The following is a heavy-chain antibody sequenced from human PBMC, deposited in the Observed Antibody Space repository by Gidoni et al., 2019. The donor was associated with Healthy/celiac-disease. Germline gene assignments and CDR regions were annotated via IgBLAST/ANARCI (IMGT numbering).Heavy chain of an antibody. CDR3: ARDQQGIAAAGTFYYYGMDV. V-gene: IGHV3-33*01. J-gene: IGHJ6*02. Sequence: QVQLVESGGGVVQPGRSLSLSCAASGFTFSSYGIHWVRQAPGKGLEWVAVIWYDGSNKYYADSVKGRFTISRDNSKNTLYLQMNSLRAEDTAVYYCARDQQGIAAAGTFYYYGMDVWGQGTTVTVSS. D-gene: IGHD6-13*01. CDR1: GFTFSSYG. CDR2: IWYDGSNK.